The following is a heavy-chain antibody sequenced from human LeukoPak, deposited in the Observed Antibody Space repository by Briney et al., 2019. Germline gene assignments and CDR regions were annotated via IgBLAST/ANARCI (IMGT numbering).Heavy chain of an antibody. CDR3: ARDREGYCSGGSCTKYY. V-gene: IGHV1-18*01. Sequence: GASVKVSCKASGYTFTSYGISWVRQAPGQGLEWMGWISAYNGNTNYAQKLQGRVTMTTDTSTSTAYMELRSLRSDDTAVYYCARDREGYCSGGSCTKYYWGQGTLVTVSS. J-gene: IGHJ4*02. CDR1: GYTFTSYG. D-gene: IGHD2-15*01. CDR2: ISAYNGNT.